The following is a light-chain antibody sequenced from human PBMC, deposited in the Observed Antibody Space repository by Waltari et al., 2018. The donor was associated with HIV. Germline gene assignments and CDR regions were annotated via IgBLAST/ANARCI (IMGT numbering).Light chain of an antibody. CDR3: ASYGDTNRVL. V-gene: IGLV2-8*01. Sequence: QSALTQPPSASGSLGQSVTISCTGTSSDVGGYEYVSWYQQHPDKAPTLIIYEVNKRPSGVPDRFSGSKSDNTASLTVAGLQDDDEAHYYCASYGDTNRVLFGGGTRVTVL. J-gene: IGLJ6*01. CDR1: SSDVGGYEY. CDR2: EVN.